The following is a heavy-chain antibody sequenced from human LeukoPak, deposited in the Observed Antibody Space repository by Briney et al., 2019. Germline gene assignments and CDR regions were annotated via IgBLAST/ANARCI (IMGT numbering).Heavy chain of an antibody. Sequence: SETLSLTCTVSGGSISSYYWSWIRQPPGKGLEWIGYIYYSGSTNYNPPLKGRVTISVDTSKNQFSLKLSSVTAADTAVYYCARDLYSGYDWVGFNIWGQGTVVTVSS. V-gene: IGHV4-59*01. CDR3: ARDLYSGYDWVGFNI. CDR1: GGSISSYY. J-gene: IGHJ3*02. D-gene: IGHD5-12*01. CDR2: IYYSGST.